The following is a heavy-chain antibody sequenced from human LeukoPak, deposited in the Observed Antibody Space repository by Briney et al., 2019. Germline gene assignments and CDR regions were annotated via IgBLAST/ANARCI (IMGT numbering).Heavy chain of an antibody. J-gene: IGHJ5*02. CDR3: ARVPGFGELTLWFDP. CDR1: GYTFISYG. V-gene: IGHV1-18*04. CDR2: ISAYNGNT. D-gene: IGHD3-10*01. Sequence: ASVKVSCKASGYTFISYGISWVRQAPGQGLEWMGWISAYNGNTNYAQKLQGRVTMTTDTSTSTAYLELRSLRSDDTAVYYCARVPGFGELTLWFDPWGQGTLVTVSS.